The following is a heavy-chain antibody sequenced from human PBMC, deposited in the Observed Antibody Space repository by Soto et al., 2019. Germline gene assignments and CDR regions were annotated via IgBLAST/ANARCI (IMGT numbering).Heavy chain of an antibody. CDR1: GFTFSSYS. V-gene: IGHV3-21*01. CDR3: ARVPVAGTVNYYGMDV. CDR2: ISSSSSYI. J-gene: IGHJ6*02. D-gene: IGHD6-19*01. Sequence: EVQLVESGGGLVKPGGSLRLSCAASGFTFSSYSMNWVRQAPGKGLEWVSSISSSSSYIYYADSVKGRFTISRDNAKNSLYLQMNSLRAEDTAVYYCARVPVAGTVNYYGMDVWGQGTTVTVSS.